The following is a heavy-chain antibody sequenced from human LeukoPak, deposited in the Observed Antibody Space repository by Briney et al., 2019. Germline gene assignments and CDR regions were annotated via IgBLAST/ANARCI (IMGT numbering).Heavy chain of an antibody. CDR1: GGSISSSSYY. CDR3: ARRLGYCSGGSCFPSYRLLNWFHP. D-gene: IGHD2-15*01. J-gene: IGHJ5*02. Sequence: SETLSLTCTVSGGSISSSSYYWGWIRQPPGKGLEWIGEINHSGSTNYNPSLKSRVTISVDTSKNQFSLKLSSVTAADTAVYYCARRLGYCSGGSCFPSYRLLNWFHPWGQGTLVTVSS. CDR2: INHSGST. V-gene: IGHV4-39*07.